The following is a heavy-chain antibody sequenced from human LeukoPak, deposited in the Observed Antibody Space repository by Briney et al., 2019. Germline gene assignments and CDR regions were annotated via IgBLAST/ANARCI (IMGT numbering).Heavy chain of an antibody. CDR1: GYTFTGYY. V-gene: IGHV1-46*01. CDR3: ASISGGSYFDWFDP. CDR2: INPSGGST. D-gene: IGHD1-26*01. Sequence: ASVKVSCKASGYTFTGYYMHWVRQAPGQGLEWMGIINPSGGSTSYAQKFQGRVTMTRDTSTSTFYMELSSLRSEDTALYYCASISGGSYFDWFDPWGQGTLVTVSS. J-gene: IGHJ5*02.